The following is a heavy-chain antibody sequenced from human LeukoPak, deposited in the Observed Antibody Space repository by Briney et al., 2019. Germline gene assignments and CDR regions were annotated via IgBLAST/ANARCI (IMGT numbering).Heavy chain of an antibody. V-gene: IGHV4-34*01. Sequence: PSETPSLTRAVYGASFSGYYWSWIRQPPGKGLEWIGEINHSGSTNYNPSLKSRVTISVDTSKNQFSLKPSSVTAADTAVYYCARTPRYGDYTFDYWGQGTLVTVSS. J-gene: IGHJ4*02. CDR3: ARTPRYGDYTFDY. CDR1: GASFSGYY. CDR2: INHSGST. D-gene: IGHD4-17*01.